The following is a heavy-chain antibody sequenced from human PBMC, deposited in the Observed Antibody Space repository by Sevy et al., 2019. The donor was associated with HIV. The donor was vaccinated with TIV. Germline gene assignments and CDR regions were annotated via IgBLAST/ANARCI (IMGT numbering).Heavy chain of an antibody. CDR2: IVVGSGST. D-gene: IGHD3-3*01. CDR1: AFTFSTSA. CDR3: AATTDTIFGVVLMNNWFDP. J-gene: IGHJ5*02. Sequence: GPSVKVSCKASAFTFSTSAVQWVRQSRGQRLEWIGWIVVGSGSTNYAQKFQGRVTFTRDMSTNTVDMEMSSMRSDDTAVYYCAATTDTIFGVVLMNNWFDPWGQRTLVTVSS. V-gene: IGHV1-58*01.